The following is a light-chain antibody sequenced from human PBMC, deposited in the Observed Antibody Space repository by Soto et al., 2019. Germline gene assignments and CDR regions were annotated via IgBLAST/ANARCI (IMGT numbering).Light chain of an antibody. CDR1: QSISSY. CDR2: AAS. V-gene: IGKV1-39*01. Sequence: DIQMTQSPSSLSASVGDRVTITCRASQSISSYLNWYQQKPGKAPKLLIYAASSLQSGVPSRFSGSGSGTALTLTISSLQTEDFATYYCQQSYSTPYTFGQGTKLEIK. J-gene: IGKJ2*01. CDR3: QQSYSTPYT.